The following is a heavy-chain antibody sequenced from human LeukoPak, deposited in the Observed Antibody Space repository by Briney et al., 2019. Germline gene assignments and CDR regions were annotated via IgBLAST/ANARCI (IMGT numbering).Heavy chain of an antibody. Sequence: SETLSLTCTVSGGSISSYYWSWIRQPPGKGLEWIGYIYYSGSTNYNPSLKSRVTISVDTSKNQFSLKLSSVTAADTAVYYCARVVITSQNIVDPWGQGTLVTVSS. CDR2: IYYSGST. V-gene: IGHV4-59*01. CDR3: ARVVITSQNIVDP. D-gene: IGHD2/OR15-2a*01. J-gene: IGHJ5*02. CDR1: GGSISSYY.